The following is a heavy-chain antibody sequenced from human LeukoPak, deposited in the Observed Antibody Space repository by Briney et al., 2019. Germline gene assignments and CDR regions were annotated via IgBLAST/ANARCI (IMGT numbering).Heavy chain of an antibody. J-gene: IGHJ3*02. CDR3: ARDRTMASAMVDAFDI. V-gene: IGHV4-31*03. CDR2: IYYSGST. Sequence: SETLSLTCTVSGGPISSGGYYWSWIRQHPGKGLEWIGYIYYSGSTYYNPSLKSRVTISVDTSKNQFSLKLSSVTAADTAVYYCARDRTMASAMVDAFDIWGQGTMVTVSS. CDR1: GGPISSGGYY. D-gene: IGHD5-18*01.